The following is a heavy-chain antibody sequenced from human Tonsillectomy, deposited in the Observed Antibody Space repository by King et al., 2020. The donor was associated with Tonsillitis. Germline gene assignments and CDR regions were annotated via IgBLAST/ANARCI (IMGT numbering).Heavy chain of an antibody. J-gene: IGHJ3*02. Sequence: QLQESGPGLVKPSETLSLTCTVSGGSISCYYWSWIRQPPGKGLEWIGYIYYSGSTNYNPSLKSRVTISVDTSKNQFSLKLSSVTAADTAVYYCARVIYSDAFDIWGQGTMVTVSS. CDR1: GGSISCYY. D-gene: IGHD3/OR15-3a*01. CDR2: IYYSGST. V-gene: IGHV4-59*01. CDR3: ARVIYSDAFDI.